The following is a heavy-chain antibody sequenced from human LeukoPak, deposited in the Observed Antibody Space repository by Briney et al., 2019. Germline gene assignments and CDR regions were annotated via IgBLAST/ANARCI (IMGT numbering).Heavy chain of an antibody. CDR3: ARDYGGNPSLFDY. J-gene: IGHJ4*02. V-gene: IGHV1-46*01. D-gene: IGHD4-23*01. Sequence: GASVKVSCKASGYTFTLYYMHWVRLAPGQGHEWMGIINPSGGSTTYAQKFQGRVTMTRDTSTSTVYMELSSLRSEDTAVYYCARDYGGNPSLFDYWGQGTLVTVSS. CDR1: GYTFTLYY. CDR2: INPSGGST.